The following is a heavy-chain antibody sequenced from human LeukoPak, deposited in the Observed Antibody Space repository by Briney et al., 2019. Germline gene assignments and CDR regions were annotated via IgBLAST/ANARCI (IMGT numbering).Heavy chain of an antibody. Sequence: GGSLRLSCVASGFTFSTYVMGWVRQVPGKGLEWVSVVTESGGSAYYADPVKGRFTIFRDNSKDTLFLQMNSLRAEDTAVYYCAKGKWGLTIINFDVWGQGTMVTVSS. V-gene: IGHV3-23*01. D-gene: IGHD4/OR15-4a*01. CDR2: VTESGGSA. CDR1: GFTFSTYV. J-gene: IGHJ3*01. CDR3: AKGKWGLTIINFDV.